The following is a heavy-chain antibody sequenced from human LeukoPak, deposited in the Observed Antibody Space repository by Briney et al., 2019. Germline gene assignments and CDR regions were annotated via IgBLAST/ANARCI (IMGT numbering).Heavy chain of an antibody. J-gene: IGHJ4*02. CDR1: GFTFSSYA. D-gene: IGHD3-10*01. V-gene: IGHV3-30*04. Sequence: GRSLRLSCAASGFTFSSYAMHWVRQAPGKGLEWVAVISYDGSNKYYADSVKGRFTISRDNSKNTLYLQMNSLRAEDTAVYYCAKDTVVLLWFGELLGNPEYYFDYWGQGTLVTVSS. CDR2: ISYDGSNK. CDR3: AKDTVVLLWFGELLGNPEYYFDY.